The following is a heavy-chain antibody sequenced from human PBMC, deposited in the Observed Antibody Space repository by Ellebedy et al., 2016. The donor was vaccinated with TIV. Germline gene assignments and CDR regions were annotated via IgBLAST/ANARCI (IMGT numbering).Heavy chain of an antibody. D-gene: IGHD1-1*01. J-gene: IGHJ5*02. CDR1: GGTFSSYA. Sequence: SVKVSCXASGGTFSSYAISWVRQAPGQGLEWMGGIIPIFGTANYAQKFQGRVTITADESTSTAYMELSSLRSEDTAVYYSARGEAGTTPARAERGWFDPWGQGTLVTVSS. V-gene: IGHV1-69*13. CDR3: ARGEAGTTPARAERGWFDP. CDR2: IIPIFGTA.